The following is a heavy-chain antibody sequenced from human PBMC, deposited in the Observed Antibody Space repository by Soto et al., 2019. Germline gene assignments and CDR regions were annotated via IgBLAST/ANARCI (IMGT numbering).Heavy chain of an antibody. CDR3: ARDGVPATTGISGY. J-gene: IGHJ4*02. D-gene: IGHD4-4*01. V-gene: IGHV1-18*01. CDR1: GYTFTSYA. Sequence: ASVKVSCKASGYTFTSYAISWVRQAPGQGLEWMGWINVYNGNTKYAQKFQGRVTMTTDTSTSTVYMELRSLTSDDTAVYYCARDGVPATTGISGYWGQGTLVTVSS. CDR2: INVYNGNT.